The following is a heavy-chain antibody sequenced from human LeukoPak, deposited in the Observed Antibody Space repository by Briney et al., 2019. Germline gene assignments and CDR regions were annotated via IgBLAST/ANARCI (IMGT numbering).Heavy chain of an antibody. V-gene: IGHV5-51*01. CDR3: ARRYSSSSMGGAYYYYYMDV. J-gene: IGHJ6*03. CDR2: IYPGDSDT. D-gene: IGHD6-6*01. CDR1: GYSFTSYW. Sequence: GESLKISCKGSGYSFTSYWIGWVRQVPGKGLEWMGIIYPGDSDTRYSPSFQGQVTISADKSISTAYLQWSSLKASDTAMYYCARRYSSSSMGGAYYYYYMDVWGKGTTVTVSS.